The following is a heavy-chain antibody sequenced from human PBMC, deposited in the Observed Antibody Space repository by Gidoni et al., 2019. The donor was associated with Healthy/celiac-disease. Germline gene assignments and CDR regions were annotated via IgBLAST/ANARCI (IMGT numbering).Heavy chain of an antibody. Sequence: QLQLQESGPGLVKPSETLSLTCTVSGGSISSSSYYWGWIRQPPGKGLEWIGSIYYSGSTYYNPSLKSRVTISVDTSKNQFSLKLSSVTAADTAVYYCARHAVYYYGSGSYPPYYYYGMDVWGQGTTVTVSS. V-gene: IGHV4-39*01. CDR2: IYYSGST. J-gene: IGHJ6*02. CDR1: GGSISSSSYY. CDR3: ARHAVYYYGSGSYPPYYYYGMDV. D-gene: IGHD3-10*01.